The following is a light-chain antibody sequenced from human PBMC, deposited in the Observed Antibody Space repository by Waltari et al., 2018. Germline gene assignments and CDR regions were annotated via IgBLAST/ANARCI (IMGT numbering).Light chain of an antibody. CDR1: QSVLYSYYNKNY. V-gene: IGKV4-1*01. J-gene: IGKJ2*01. CDR3: QQHYSTPPT. CDR2: WAS. Sequence: DIVMTQSPDSLAVSLGERATINCKSSQSVLYSYYNKNYLAWYQQKPGQPPKLLIYWASTRESGVPDRFSGSGSGTDFTLTISSLQAGDVAVYYCQQHYSTPPTFGQGTKLEIK.